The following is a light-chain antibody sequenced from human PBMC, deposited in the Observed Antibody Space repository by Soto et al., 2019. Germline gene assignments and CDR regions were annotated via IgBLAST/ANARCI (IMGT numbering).Light chain of an antibody. CDR2: DAS. CDR1: QNIDTY. V-gene: IGKV3-11*01. J-gene: IGKJ4*01. CDR3: QQRSNWLPLT. Sequence: EIMLKQSPATLSSSPGERATLSCRASQNIDTYLAWYQQKPGQAPRLLIYDASDRATGIPARFSGSGSGTAFTLTISGLEPEDFAVYYCQQRSNWLPLTFGGGTKVDNK.